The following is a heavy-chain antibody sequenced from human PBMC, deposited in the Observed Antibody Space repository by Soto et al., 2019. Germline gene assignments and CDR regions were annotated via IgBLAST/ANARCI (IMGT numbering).Heavy chain of an antibody. CDR2: IYYSGST. CDR3: ARGSSGWPPRLDY. CDR1: GGPISSYY. J-gene: IGHJ4*02. V-gene: IGHV4-59*01. D-gene: IGHD6-19*01. Sequence: QVQLQESGPGLVKPSETLSLNCTVSGGPISSYYWSWIRQSPGKGLEWIGYIYYSGSTYYNPSLKRRVPLSVDPSKNQFSLELSSVTAADTAVYYCARGSSGWPPRLDYWGQGTLVTVSS.